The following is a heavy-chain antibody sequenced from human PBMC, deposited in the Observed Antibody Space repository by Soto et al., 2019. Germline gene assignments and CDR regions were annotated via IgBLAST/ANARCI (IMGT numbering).Heavy chain of an antibody. D-gene: IGHD4-17*01. CDR2: IYYSGST. J-gene: IGHJ6*02. CDR3: AGENYGDYVVNYYYGVDV. CDR1: GGSISSGDYY. V-gene: IGHV4-30-4*01. Sequence: QVQLQESGPGLVKPSQTLSLTCTVSGGSISSGDYYWSWIRQPPGKGLEWIGYIYYSGSTYYNPSLKSRVTISVDTSKNQFSLKLSSVTAADTAVYYCAGENYGDYVVNYYYGVDVWGQGTTVTVSS.